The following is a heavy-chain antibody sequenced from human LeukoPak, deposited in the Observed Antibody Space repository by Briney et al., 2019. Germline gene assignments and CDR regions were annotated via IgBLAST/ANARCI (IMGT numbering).Heavy chain of an antibody. CDR2: MNPNSGNT. CDR3: ARGGGGWLQFDY. D-gene: IGHD5-24*01. V-gene: IGHV1-8*03. Sequence: ASVKVSCKASGYTFTSYDINWVRQATGQGLEWMGWMNPNSGNTGYAQKSQGRVTITRNTSISTAYMELSSLRSEDTAVYYCARGGGGWLQFDYWGQGPLLTVSS. J-gene: IGHJ4*02. CDR1: GYTFTSYD.